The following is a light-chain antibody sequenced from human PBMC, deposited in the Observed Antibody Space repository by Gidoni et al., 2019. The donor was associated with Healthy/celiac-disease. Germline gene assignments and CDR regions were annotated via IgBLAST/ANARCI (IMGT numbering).Light chain of an antibody. J-gene: IGKJ1*01. CDR2: AAS. CDR3: QQLNSYPWT. Sequence: DIQLTKYPSFLSASVGDRVTITCRASQGISSYLAWYQQKPGKAPKLLIYAASTLQSGVPSRFSGSGSGTEFTLTISSRQPEDFATYYCQQLNSYPWTFGQGTKVEIK. CDR1: QGISSY. V-gene: IGKV1-9*01.